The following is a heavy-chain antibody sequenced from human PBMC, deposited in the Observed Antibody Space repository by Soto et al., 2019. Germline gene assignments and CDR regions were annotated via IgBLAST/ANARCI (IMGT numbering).Heavy chain of an antibody. Sequence: PSETLSLTCTVSGASISSGGYYWSWIRQHPGKGLEWIGYIYYTGTTFYNPSLKSRVFMSLDTSKNHFSLNLSPVTAADTAVFYCAGGKNYPVPLDYWGQGTLVTVSS. CDR1: GASISSGGYY. V-gene: IGHV4-31*03. CDR3: AGGKNYPVPLDY. J-gene: IGHJ4*02. D-gene: IGHD2-15*01. CDR2: IYYTGTT.